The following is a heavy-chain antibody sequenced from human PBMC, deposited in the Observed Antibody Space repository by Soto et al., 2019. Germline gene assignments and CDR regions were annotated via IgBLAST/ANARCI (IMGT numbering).Heavy chain of an antibody. CDR3: ATIGGYYDSSGYYYVAACADY. D-gene: IGHD3-22*01. V-gene: IGHV3-74*01. CDR2: INSDGSNT. J-gene: IGHJ4*02. Sequence: EVQLVESGGGLVQPGGSLRLSCAASGFTFSSYWMHWVRQAPGKGLMWVSRINSDGSNTNYADSVKGRFTISRDNAKNTLYLQMNSLRAEDTAVYYCATIGGYYDSSGYYYVAACADYWGQGTLVTVSS. CDR1: GFTFSSYW.